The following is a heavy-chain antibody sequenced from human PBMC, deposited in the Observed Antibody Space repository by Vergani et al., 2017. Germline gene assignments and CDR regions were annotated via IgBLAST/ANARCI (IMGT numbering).Heavy chain of an antibody. CDR3: ARQVAVAGTWCGTYYYYGMDV. Sequence: EVQLVQSGAEVKKPGESLRISCKGSGYSFTRYWISWVRQMPGKGLEWMGRIDPSDSYTNYSPSFQGHVTISADKSISTAYLQWSSLKASDTAMYYCARQVAVAGTWCGTYYYYGMDVWGQGTTVTVSS. CDR1: GYSFTRYW. J-gene: IGHJ6*02. V-gene: IGHV5-10-1*01. D-gene: IGHD6-19*01. CDR2: IDPSDSYT.